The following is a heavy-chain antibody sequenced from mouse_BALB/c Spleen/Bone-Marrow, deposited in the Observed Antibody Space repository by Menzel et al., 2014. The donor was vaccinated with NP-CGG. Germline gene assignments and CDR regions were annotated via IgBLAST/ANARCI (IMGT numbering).Heavy chain of an antibody. D-gene: IGHD1-1*01. CDR1: GFTFTDYY. V-gene: IGHV7-3*02. J-gene: IGHJ2*01. Sequence: EVKLEESGGGLVQPGGSLRLSCATSGFTFTDYYMSWVRQPPGKALEWLGFIRNKANGYTTEYSASVKGRFTISRDNSQSILYLQMNTLRAEDSATYYCARDRGGLLHDYWGQGTTLTVSP. CDR3: ARDRGGLLHDY. CDR2: IRNKANGYTT.